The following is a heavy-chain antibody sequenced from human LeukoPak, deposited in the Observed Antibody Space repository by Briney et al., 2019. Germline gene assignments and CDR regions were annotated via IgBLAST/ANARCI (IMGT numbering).Heavy chain of an antibody. J-gene: IGHJ4*02. V-gene: IGHV4-4*02. D-gene: IGHD3-9*01. CDR2: IYHSGST. CDR3: ARYRLVEYYFDY. CDR1: GGSISSSNW. Sequence: SETLSLTCAVSGGSISSSNWWSWVRQPPGKGLEWIGEIYHSGSTNYNPSLKSRVTISVDKSKNQFSLRLSSVTAADTAVYYCARYRLVEYYFDYWGQGTLVTVSS.